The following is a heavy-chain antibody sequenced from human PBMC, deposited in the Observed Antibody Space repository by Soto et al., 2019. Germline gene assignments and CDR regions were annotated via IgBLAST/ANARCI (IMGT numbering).Heavy chain of an antibody. J-gene: IGHJ6*02. CDR1: GGTFSSYA. D-gene: IGHD2-15*01. CDR2: IIPIFGTA. Sequence: GASVKVSCKASGGTFSSYAISWVRQAPGQGLEWMGGIIPIFGTANYAQKFQGRVTITADESTSTAYMELSSLRSEDTAVYYCARYCSGGSCPDLLAYYYYGMDVWGQGTTVTVSS. CDR3: ARYCSGGSCPDLLAYYYYGMDV. V-gene: IGHV1-69*13.